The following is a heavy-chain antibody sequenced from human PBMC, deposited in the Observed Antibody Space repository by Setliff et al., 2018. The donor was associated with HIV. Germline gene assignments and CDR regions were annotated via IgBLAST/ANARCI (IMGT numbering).Heavy chain of an antibody. J-gene: IGHJ5*02. V-gene: IGHV1-69*13. CDR2: IIPVFGTL. D-gene: IGHD2-2*01. Sequence: SVKVSCKTSRRTFSEDAINWVRQAPGQGLEWMGEIIPVFGTLNYAQKFQGRVTITADELTGTAYMGLTNLRPEDTAVYYCARGRRVVPAAESNWFDPWGQGTLVTVSS. CDR3: ARGRRVVPAAESNWFDP. CDR1: RRTFSEDA.